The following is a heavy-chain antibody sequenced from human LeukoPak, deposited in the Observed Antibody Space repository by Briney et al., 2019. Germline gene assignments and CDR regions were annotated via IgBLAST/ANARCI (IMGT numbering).Heavy chain of an antibody. CDR1: GFSFSSYA. V-gene: IGHV3-23*01. CDR3: AKAPGLRYFDWSIDY. J-gene: IGHJ4*02. D-gene: IGHD3-9*01. CDR2: ISGSGGST. Sequence: GGSLRLSCAASGFSFSSYAMSWVRQAPGKGLEWVSTISGSGGSTYYADSVKGRFTISRDNSKNTLYLQLNGLRAEDTAVYYCAKAPGLRYFDWSIDYWGQGTLVTVSS.